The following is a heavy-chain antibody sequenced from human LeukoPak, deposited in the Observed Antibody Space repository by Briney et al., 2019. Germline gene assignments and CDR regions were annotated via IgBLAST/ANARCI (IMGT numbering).Heavy chain of an antibody. CDR1: GYTFTGYY. Sequence: ASVKVSCKASGYTFTGYYMHLVRQAPGQGLEWMGRINPNSGGTNYAQKFQGRVTMTRDTSISTAYMELSRLRSDDTAVYYCARGENLEWLLSIDYWGQGTLVTVSS. J-gene: IGHJ4*02. CDR3: ARGENLEWLLSIDY. CDR2: INPNSGGT. D-gene: IGHD3-3*01. V-gene: IGHV1-2*06.